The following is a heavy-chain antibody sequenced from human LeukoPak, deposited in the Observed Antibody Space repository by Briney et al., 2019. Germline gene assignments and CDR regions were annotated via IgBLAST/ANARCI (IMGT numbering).Heavy chain of an antibody. Sequence: PGGSLRLSCAASGFTVSSNYMSWVRQAPWKGLEWDSVIDSGGSTYYADSVKGRFTISRHNSKNTLYLQMNSLRAEDTAVYFCEKEAAYDILTGYFGYFDYWGQGTLVTVSS. V-gene: IGHV3-53*04. CDR2: IDSGGST. CDR1: GFTVSSNY. J-gene: IGHJ4*02. CDR3: EKEAAYDILTGYFGYFDY. D-gene: IGHD3-9*01.